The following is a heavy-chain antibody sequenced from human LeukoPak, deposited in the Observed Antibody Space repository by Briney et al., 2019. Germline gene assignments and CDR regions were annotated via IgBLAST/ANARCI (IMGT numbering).Heavy chain of an antibody. CDR3: ATDLGYCSGGSCRDY. CDR1: GYTLTELS. D-gene: IGHD2-15*01. Sequence: VASVKVSCKVSGYTLTELSMHWVRQAPGKGLEWMGGFDPEDGETIYAQKFQGRVTMTEDTSTDTAYMELSSLRSEDTAVYYCATDLGYCSGGSCRDYWGQRTLVTVSS. CDR2: FDPEDGET. J-gene: IGHJ4*02. V-gene: IGHV1-24*01.